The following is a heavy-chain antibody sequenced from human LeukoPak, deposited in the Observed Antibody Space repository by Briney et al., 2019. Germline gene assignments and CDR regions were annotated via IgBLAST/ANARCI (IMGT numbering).Heavy chain of an antibody. V-gene: IGHV3-66*01. CDR1: GFSASSTY. CDR3: ARDGGYDWDFDY. D-gene: IGHD5-12*01. Sequence: PGGSLRLSCAASGFSASSTYMSWVRQAPGKGLEWVSLIYTSGSTFYADSVMGRFTISRDNSKNTLYLQMNSLRAEDTAVYYCARDGGYDWDFDYWGQGTLVTVSS. CDR2: IYTSGST. J-gene: IGHJ4*02.